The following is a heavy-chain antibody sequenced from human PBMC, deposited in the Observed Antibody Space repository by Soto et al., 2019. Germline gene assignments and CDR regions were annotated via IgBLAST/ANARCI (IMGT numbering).Heavy chain of an antibody. V-gene: IGHV3-23*01. CDR2: ISGSGGSGRG. D-gene: IGHD4-4*01. CDR1: GFSFRKYA. J-gene: IGHJ4*02. CDR3: AKDLDDYSSAIDF. Sequence: GSLRLSCVGSGFSFRKYAMNWVRQAPGKGLECVSGISGSGGSGRGFYADPVKGRFTISRDNSKNTLYLEMNSLRAEDTAVYYCAKDLDDYSSAIDFWGQGTLVTVSS.